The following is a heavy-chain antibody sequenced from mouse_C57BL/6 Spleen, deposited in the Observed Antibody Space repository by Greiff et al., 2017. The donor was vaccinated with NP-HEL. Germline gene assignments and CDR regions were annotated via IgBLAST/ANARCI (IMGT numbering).Heavy chain of an antibody. CDR3: ARMRYGSSYDYFDY. V-gene: IGHV1-64*01. CDR1: GYTFTSYW. Sequence: QVQLQQPGAELVKPGASVKLSCKASGYTFTSYWMHWVKQRPGQGLEWIGMIHPNSGSTNYNEKFKSKATLTVDKSSSTAYMQLSSLTSEDSAVYYCARMRYGSSYDYFDYWGQGTTLTVSS. J-gene: IGHJ2*01. D-gene: IGHD1-1*01. CDR2: IHPNSGST.